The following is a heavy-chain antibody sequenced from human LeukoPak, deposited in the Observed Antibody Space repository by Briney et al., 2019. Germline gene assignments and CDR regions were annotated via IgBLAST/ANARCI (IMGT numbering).Heavy chain of an antibody. CDR1: GFTFSSYA. CDR2: ITDST. D-gene: IGHD2-15*01. Sequence: GGSLRLSCAASGFTFSSYAMTWVRQAPGKGLEWVSAITDSTYSADSVKGRFTISRDSSKNRMYLQMNSLRVEDTAVYYCARYCSGGRCYSGLDPWGQGALVTVSS. CDR3: ARYCSGGRCYSGLDP. V-gene: IGHV3-23*01. J-gene: IGHJ5*02.